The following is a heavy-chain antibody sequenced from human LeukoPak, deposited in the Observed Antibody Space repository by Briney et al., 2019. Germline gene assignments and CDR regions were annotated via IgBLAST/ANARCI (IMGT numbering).Heavy chain of an antibody. Sequence: NPGGSLRLSCAASGFTFSDNYMTWVRQAPGKGLEWLSYISGNGGVIQYADSVKGRSTISRDNAKNLLYLQMDSLRVEDTAIYYCARDPRTVRIWGQGTLVTVSS. D-gene: IGHD1-1*01. V-gene: IGHV3-11*04. CDR3: ARDPRTVRI. CDR1: GFTFSDNY. J-gene: IGHJ4*02. CDR2: ISGNGGVI.